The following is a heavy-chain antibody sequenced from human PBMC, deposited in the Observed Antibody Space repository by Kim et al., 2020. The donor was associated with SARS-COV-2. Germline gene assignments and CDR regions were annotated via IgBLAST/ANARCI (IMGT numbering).Heavy chain of an antibody. D-gene: IGHD6-19*01. Sequence: GGSLRLSCAASGFTFSNYGMHWVRQAPGKGLEWVAVISYDGNDKYYADSVNGRFTISRDNSNNTLYLQMHSLRAEDAAVYYCAKATGILVTGKDYWGQGTLVTLSS. CDR1: GFTFSNYG. CDR3: AKATGILVTGKDY. J-gene: IGHJ4*02. CDR2: ISYDGNDK. V-gene: IGHV3-30*18.